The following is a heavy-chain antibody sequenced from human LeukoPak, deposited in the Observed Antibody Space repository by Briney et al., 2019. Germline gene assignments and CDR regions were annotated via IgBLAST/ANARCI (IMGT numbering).Heavy chain of an antibody. D-gene: IGHD3-22*01. V-gene: IGHV3-23*01. J-gene: IGHJ6*03. CDR2: ISGSGGST. CDR3: AKDTSIVWDYMDV. CDR1: GFTFSSYA. Sequence: RPGGSLRLSCAAPGFTFSSYAMSWVRQAPGKGLEWVSAISGSGGSTYYADSVKGRFTISRDKSKNTLYLQMNSLRAEDTAVYYCAKDTSIVWDYMDVWGKGTTVTVSS.